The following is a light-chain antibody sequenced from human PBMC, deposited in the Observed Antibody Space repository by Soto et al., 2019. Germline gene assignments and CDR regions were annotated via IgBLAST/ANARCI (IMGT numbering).Light chain of an antibody. CDR1: QGIGSW. J-gene: IGKJ1*01. Sequence: DLHMTQSPSSVSASVGDRVTITCRASQGIGSWLAWYQQKPGKAPNLLIYGASRLQSGVPSRFSGSGSGTDFTLTISSLQPEDFATYFCQQANSFPPWTFGQGTKVEIK. CDR3: QQANSFPPWT. CDR2: GAS. V-gene: IGKV1-12*01.